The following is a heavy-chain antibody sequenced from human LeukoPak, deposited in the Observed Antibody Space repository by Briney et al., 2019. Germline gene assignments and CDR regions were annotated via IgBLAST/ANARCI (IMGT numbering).Heavy chain of an antibody. D-gene: IGHD6-19*01. CDR3: ARDLIAVAGTASPTAPNWFDP. J-gene: IGHJ5*02. V-gene: IGHV3-21*01. CDR1: GFTFSSYS. CDR2: ISSSSSYI. Sequence: GGSLRLSCAASGFTFSSYSMNWVRPAPGKGLEWVSYISSSSSYIYYADSVKGRFTISRDNAKNSLYLQMNSLRAEDTAVYYCARDLIAVAGTASPTAPNWFDPWGQGTLVTVSS.